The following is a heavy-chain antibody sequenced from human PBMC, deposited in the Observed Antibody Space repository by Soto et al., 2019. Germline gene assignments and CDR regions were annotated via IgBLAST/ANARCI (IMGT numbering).Heavy chain of an antibody. CDR1: GRSISSVNYY. Sequence: SETLSLTCTVSGRSISSVNYYWSWVRQPPGKGLEWIGEIYHSGSTNYNPSLKSRVTISVDKSKNQFSLKLSSVTAADTAVYYCARDGVGGCSSTSCPSSYYYYGMDVWGQGTTVTVSS. CDR2: IYHSGST. D-gene: IGHD2-2*01. CDR3: ARDGVGGCSSTSCPSSYYYYGMDV. V-gene: IGHV4-4*02. J-gene: IGHJ6*02.